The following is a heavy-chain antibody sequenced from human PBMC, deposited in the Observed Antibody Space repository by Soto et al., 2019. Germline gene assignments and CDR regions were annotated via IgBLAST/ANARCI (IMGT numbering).Heavy chain of an antibody. CDR2: ISAYNGNT. D-gene: IGHD3-3*01. J-gene: IGHJ6*02. CDR3: ARDSRFLEPTPYGMDV. CDR1: GYTFTSYG. V-gene: IGHV1-18*01. Sequence: GASVKVSCKASGYTFTSYGISWVRQAPGQGLEWMGWISAYNGNTNYAQKLQGRVTMTTDTSTSTAYMELRSLRSDDTAVYYCARDSRFLEPTPYGMDVWGQGTTVTVSS.